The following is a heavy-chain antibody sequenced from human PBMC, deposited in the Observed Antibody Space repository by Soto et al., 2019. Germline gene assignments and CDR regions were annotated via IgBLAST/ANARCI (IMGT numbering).Heavy chain of an antibody. CDR1: GGSISSSSYY. CDR2: IYYSGST. Sequence: QLQLQESGPGLVKPSETLSLTCTVSGGSISSSSYYWGWIRQPPGKGLEWIGSIYYSGSTYYNPSLKSRVTISVDTSKNQFSQKLSSVTAADTAVYYCASHDYSKLWRLMDVWGQGTTVTVSS. CDR3: ASHDYSKLWRLMDV. J-gene: IGHJ6*02. D-gene: IGHD4-4*01. V-gene: IGHV4-39*01.